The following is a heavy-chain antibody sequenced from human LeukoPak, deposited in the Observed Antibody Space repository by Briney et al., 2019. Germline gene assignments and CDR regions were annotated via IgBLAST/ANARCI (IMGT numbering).Heavy chain of an antibody. D-gene: IGHD5-18*01. CDR1: GFTFSSYW. J-gene: IGHJ4*02. Sequence: GGSLRLSCVASGFTFSSYWMSWVRQAPGKGLEWVASIKKDGSEKYYVDSVKGRFTISRDNAKTSLYLQMNSLRAEDTAIYYCARHLSGVTGYTYGRGIDYWGQGTLVTVSS. CDR3: ARHLSGVTGYTYGRGIDY. V-gene: IGHV3-7*01. CDR2: IKKDGSEK.